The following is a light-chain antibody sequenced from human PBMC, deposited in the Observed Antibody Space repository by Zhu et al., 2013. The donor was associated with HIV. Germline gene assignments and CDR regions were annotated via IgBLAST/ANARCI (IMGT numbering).Light chain of an antibody. V-gene: IGKV4-1*01. Sequence: DIVMTQSPDSLAVSLGERATINCKSSQSVLKKSDNKNYLAWYQQKPGLPPKLLIYWASTRKFGVPDRFSGSGSGTDFSLTINSLQLEDFAAYSCQQSFTTPYTFGQGTKLEIK. CDR2: WAS. J-gene: IGKJ2*01. CDR3: QQSFTTPYT. CDR1: QSVLKKSDNKNY.